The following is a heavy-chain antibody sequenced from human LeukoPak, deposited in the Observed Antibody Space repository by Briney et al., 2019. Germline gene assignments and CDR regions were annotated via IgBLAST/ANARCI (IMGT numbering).Heavy chain of an antibody. V-gene: IGHV4-59*08. CDR3: ARQEGGTTYDY. Sequence: ASETLSLTCTVSGGSISPYYWSWIRHPPGKGLEWIGYINYSGSTDYNPSLKSRVTISVDTSKNQFSLKLSSVTAADTAFYYCARQEGGTTYDYWGQGTLVTVSS. CDR2: INYSGST. CDR1: GGSISPYY. J-gene: IGHJ4*02. D-gene: IGHD1-7*01.